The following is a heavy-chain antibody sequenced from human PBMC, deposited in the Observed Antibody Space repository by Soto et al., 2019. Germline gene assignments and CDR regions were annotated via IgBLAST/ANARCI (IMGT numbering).Heavy chain of an antibody. CDR2: ISAYNGNT. CDR1: GYTFTSYG. CDR3: ARDQSPNYYGSGRFPNWFDP. D-gene: IGHD3-10*01. V-gene: IGHV1-18*01. Sequence: ASVKVSCKASGYTFTSYGISWVRQAPGQGLEWMGWISAYNGNTNYAQKLQGRVTMTTDTSTSTAYMELRSLRSDDTAVYYCARDQSPNYYGSGRFPNWFDPWGQGTLVTVSS. J-gene: IGHJ5*02.